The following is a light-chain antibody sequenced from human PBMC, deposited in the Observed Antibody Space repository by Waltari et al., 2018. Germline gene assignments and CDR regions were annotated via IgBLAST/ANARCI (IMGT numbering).Light chain of an antibody. J-gene: IGKJ4*01. CDR2: GAS. CDR3: QQYGNSPLT. CDR1: QSVSSTY. Sequence: EIVLTQSPGTLSLSPGERATLSCRANQSVSSTYLAWYQQKPGQAPRLGTYGASSRATGIPDRFSGSGSGTDFTLTISRLEPEDFAVYYCQQYGNSPLTFGGGTKVEIK. V-gene: IGKV3-20*01.